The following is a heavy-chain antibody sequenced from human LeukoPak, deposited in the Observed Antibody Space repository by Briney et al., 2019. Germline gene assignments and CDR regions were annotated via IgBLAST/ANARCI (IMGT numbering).Heavy chain of an antibody. CDR3: AREPYSSGYYFDY. CDR2: IKQDGSEK. Sequence: PGGSLRLSCAASGFTFSSYWMSWVRQAPGKGLEWVANIKQDGSEKYYVDSVKGRFTISRDNAKNSLYLQMNSLRAEDTAVYYCAREPYSSGYYFDYWGQGTLVTVSS. J-gene: IGHJ4*02. D-gene: IGHD6-19*01. V-gene: IGHV3-7*03. CDR1: GFTFSSYW.